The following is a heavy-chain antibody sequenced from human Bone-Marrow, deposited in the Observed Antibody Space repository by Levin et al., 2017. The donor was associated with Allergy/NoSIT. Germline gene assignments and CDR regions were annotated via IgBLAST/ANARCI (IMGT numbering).Heavy chain of an antibody. Sequence: SETLSLTCGVSDGSISSSNWWTWVRQPPGKGLEWIGEIYHSGSTNYNPSLKSRVTISVEKSKNQFSLKLSSVTAADTAVYYCARRNVLAPGEDWFDPWGQGTLVSVSS. CDR2: IYHSGST. CDR1: DGSISSSNW. D-gene: IGHD7-27*01. CDR3: ARRNVLAPGEDWFDP. J-gene: IGHJ5*02. V-gene: IGHV4-4*02.